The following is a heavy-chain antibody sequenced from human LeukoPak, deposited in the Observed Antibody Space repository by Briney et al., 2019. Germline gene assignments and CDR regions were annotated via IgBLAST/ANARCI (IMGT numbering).Heavy chain of an antibody. CDR3: ARAGSGLYYFDY. V-gene: IGHV1-8*01. D-gene: IGHD6-19*01. J-gene: IGHJ4*02. CDR1: GYTFTSHD. Sequence: ASVKVSCKASGYTFTSHDINWVRQATGQGLEWMGWMNPNSGNTGYAQKFQGRVTMTRNTSISTAYMELSSLRSEDTAVYYCARAGSGLYYFDYWGQGTLVTVSS. CDR2: MNPNSGNT.